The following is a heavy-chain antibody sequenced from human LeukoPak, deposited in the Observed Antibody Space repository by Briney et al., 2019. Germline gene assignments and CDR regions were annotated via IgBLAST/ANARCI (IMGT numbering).Heavy chain of an antibody. J-gene: IGHJ5*02. CDR3: ARDICSGGSCYPRFDP. V-gene: IGHV3-21*01. CDR2: ISSSSSYI. Sequence: PGGSLRLSCAASGFTFSSYSMNWVRQAPGKGLEWVSSISSSSSYIYYAVSVKGRFTISRDNSKNTLYLQMNSLRAEDTAVYYCARDICSGGSCYPRFDPWGQGTLVTVSS. D-gene: IGHD2-15*01. CDR1: GFTFSSYS.